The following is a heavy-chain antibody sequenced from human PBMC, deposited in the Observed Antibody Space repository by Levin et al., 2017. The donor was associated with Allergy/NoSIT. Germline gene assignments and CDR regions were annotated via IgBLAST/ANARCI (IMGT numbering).Heavy chain of an antibody. CDR3: ARARSRSTMIVVGAYFDY. Sequence: SQTLSLTCAVYGGSFSGYYWSWIRQPPGKGLEWIGEINHSGSTNYNPSLKSRVTISVDTSKNQFSLKLSSVTAADTAVYYCARARSRSTMIVVGAYFDYWGQGTLVTVSS. J-gene: IGHJ4*02. CDR2: INHSGST. CDR1: GGSFSGYY. D-gene: IGHD3-22*01. V-gene: IGHV4-34*01.